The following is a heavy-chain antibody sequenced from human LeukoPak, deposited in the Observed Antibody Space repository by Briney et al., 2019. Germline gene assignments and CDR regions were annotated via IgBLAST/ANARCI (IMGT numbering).Heavy chain of an antibody. CDR1: GGSISSSSYY. D-gene: IGHD2-2*01. CDR3: ARLVGIVVVPAAPEAAFDI. Sequence: SETLSLTCTVSGGSISSSSYYWGWIRQPPGKGLEWIGSIYYSGSTYYNPSLKSRVTISVDTSKNQFSLKLSSVTAADTAVYYCARLVGIVVVPAAPEAAFDIWGQGTMVTVSS. J-gene: IGHJ3*02. CDR2: IYYSGST. V-gene: IGHV4-39*07.